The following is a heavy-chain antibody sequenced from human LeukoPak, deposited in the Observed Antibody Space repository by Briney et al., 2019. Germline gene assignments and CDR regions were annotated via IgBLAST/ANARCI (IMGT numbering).Heavy chain of an antibody. V-gene: IGHV3-23*01. Sequence: GGSLRLSCAASGFSFSIYCMHWVRQAPGKGLEWISGISGDGTGTHYADSVKGRFTISRDNSKNTLYLQMNSLRAEDTAVYYCTKGRSSGRHWYFDVWGRGTLVTVSS. CDR1: GFSFSIYC. CDR3: TKGRSSGRHWYFDV. CDR2: ISGDGTGT. D-gene: IGHD3-22*01. J-gene: IGHJ2*01.